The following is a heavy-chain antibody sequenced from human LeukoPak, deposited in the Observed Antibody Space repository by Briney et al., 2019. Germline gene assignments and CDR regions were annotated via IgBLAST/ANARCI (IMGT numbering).Heavy chain of an antibody. CDR2: IYPGDSDT. Sequence: GESLKISCKGSGYSFTSYWIGWVRQMPGKGLEWMGNIYPGDSDTRYSPSFQGQVTISADKSISTAYLQGSSLKASDTAMYYCARHRSYSSGWDSVGYWGQGTLVTVSS. J-gene: IGHJ4*02. CDR3: ARHRSYSSGWDSVGY. CDR1: GYSFTSYW. V-gene: IGHV5-51*01. D-gene: IGHD6-19*01.